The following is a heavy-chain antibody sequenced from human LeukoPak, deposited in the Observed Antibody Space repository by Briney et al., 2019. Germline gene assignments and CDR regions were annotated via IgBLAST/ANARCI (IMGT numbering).Heavy chain of an antibody. V-gene: IGHV4-39*01. CDR1: GGSISSSSYY. CDR3: ARQNALLWFGEG. CDR2: IYYSGST. Sequence: PSETLSLTCTVSGGSISSSSYYWGWIRQPPGKGLEWIGSIYYSGSTYYNPSLKSRVTISVDTSKNQFSLKLSSVTAADTAVYYCARQNALLWFGEGWGQGTLVTVSS. D-gene: IGHD3-10*01. J-gene: IGHJ4*02.